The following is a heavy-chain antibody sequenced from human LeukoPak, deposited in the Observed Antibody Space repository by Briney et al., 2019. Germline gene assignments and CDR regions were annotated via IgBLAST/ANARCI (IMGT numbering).Heavy chain of an antibody. CDR3: QMGYRSGGCCLPGPYRFDY. Sequence: SETLSLTCTVCGGSITSYYLSCIRQPPGKGLEWIGYIYYSGSTNYNPSLKSRVTISVDTSKNQFSLKLSSVTAADTAVYYCQMGYRSGGCCLPGPYRFDYCCQATLVTVSS. CDR2: IYYSGST. J-gene: IGHJ4*02. V-gene: IGHV4-59*01. D-gene: IGHD2-15*01. CDR1: GGSITSYY.